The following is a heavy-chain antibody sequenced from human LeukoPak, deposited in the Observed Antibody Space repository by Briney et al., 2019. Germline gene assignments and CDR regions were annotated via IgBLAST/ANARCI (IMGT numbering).Heavy chain of an antibody. CDR1: GGSVTTGYYY. Sequence: SETLSLTCTVSGGSVTTGYYYWGWIRQPPGKALEWIGSFYYSGSTYYNPSLQSRVTISVDTSKTQFSLRLNSVTAADTAVYYCARFYYGSGSYVSNFDYWGQGTLVTVSS. D-gene: IGHD3-10*01. J-gene: IGHJ4*02. CDR3: ARFYYGSGSYVSNFDY. V-gene: IGHV4-39*01. CDR2: FYYSGST.